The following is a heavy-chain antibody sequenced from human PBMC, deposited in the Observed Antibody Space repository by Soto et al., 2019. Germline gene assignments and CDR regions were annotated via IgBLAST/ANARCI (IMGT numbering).Heavy chain of an antibody. D-gene: IGHD2-21*02. CDR2: ISWDGSRS. CDR3: AKDVCSGATTDCYTRLDS. V-gene: IGHV3-43D*04. CDR1: GFTFYDYA. J-gene: IGHJ4*02. Sequence: GGSLRLSCAASGFTFYDYAMHWVRQAPGKGLEWVSLISWDGSRSYYADSVKGRFIISRDNSKESLSLLMTSLGTEDSGLYYCAKDVCSGATTDCYTRLDSWGQGTQVTVSS.